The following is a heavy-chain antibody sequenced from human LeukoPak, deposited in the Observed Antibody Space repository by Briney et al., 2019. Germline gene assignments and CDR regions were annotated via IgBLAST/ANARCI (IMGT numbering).Heavy chain of an antibody. J-gene: IGHJ6*02. Sequence: PGRSLRLSCAASGFTFSSYGMHWVRQAPGKGLEWVAVIWYDGSNKYHADSVNGRFTISRDNSKNTLFLQMNSLRAEDTAVYYCAKVIVVVPAAIDYYYYYGMDVWGQGTTVTVSS. CDR1: GFTFSSYG. CDR3: AKVIVVVPAAIDYYYYYGMDV. V-gene: IGHV3-33*06. D-gene: IGHD2-2*01. CDR2: IWYDGSNK.